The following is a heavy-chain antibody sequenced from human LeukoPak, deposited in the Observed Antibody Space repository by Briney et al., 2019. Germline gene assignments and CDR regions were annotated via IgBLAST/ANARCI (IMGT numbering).Heavy chain of an antibody. J-gene: IGHJ4*02. CDR3: AKGQGRRWLQLQSDY. CDR1: GFTFSSYA. Sequence: GGSLRLSCAASGFTFSSYAMSWVRQAPGKGLEWVSAISGSGGSTYYADSVKGRFTISRDSSKNTLYLQMNSLRAEDTAVYYCAKGQGRRWLQLQSDYWGQGTLVTVSS. CDR2: ISGSGGST. D-gene: IGHD5-24*01. V-gene: IGHV3-23*01.